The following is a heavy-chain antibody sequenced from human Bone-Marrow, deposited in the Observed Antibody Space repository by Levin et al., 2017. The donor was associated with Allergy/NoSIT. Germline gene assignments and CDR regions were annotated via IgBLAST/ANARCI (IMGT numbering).Heavy chain of an antibody. J-gene: IGHJ4*02. V-gene: IGHV4-59*01. CDR3: AGGFVTTQFDY. D-gene: IGHD3-10*01. Sequence: PSETLSLTCTVSDDSITTYYWSWIRQSPGKGLEWIGDIFYSGSTNYNPSLRSRVTISVDTSKSQFSLKLSSASAADTAVYYWAGGFVTTQFDYWGQGTLVSVSS. CDR1: DDSITTYY. CDR2: IFYSGST.